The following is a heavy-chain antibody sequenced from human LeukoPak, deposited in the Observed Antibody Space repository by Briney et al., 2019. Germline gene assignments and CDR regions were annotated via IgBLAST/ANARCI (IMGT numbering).Heavy chain of an antibody. CDR1: VCTQSTYW. V-gene: IGHV3-74*01. D-gene: IGHD6-13*01. J-gene: IGHJ4*02. CDR2: INNEGNST. Sequence: PGGSLRHSRVASVCTQSTYWRNGVCQAPGKGLVWVSQINNEGNSTTYGDSVKGRFTVSRDNAKNTLYLQMNSLRAEDTAVYYCARELASGDWGQGTLVTVSS. CDR3: ARELASGD.